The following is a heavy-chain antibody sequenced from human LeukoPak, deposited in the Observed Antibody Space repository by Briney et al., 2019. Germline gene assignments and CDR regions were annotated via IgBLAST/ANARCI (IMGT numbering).Heavy chain of an antibody. CDR2: INPSGGST. CDR1: GYTFINYY. D-gene: IGHD6-13*01. V-gene: IGHV1-46*01. Sequence: GASVKVSCKASGYTFINYYMHWARQAPGQGLEWMGIINPSGGSTSYAQKFQGRVTMTRDTSTSTVYMELSSLRSEDTAVYYCARVLAAVGTWGAFDIWGQGTMVTVSS. CDR3: ARVLAAVGTWGAFDI. J-gene: IGHJ3*02.